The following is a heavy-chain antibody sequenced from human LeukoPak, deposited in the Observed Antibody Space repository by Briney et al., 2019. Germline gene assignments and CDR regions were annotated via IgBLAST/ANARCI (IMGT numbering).Heavy chain of an antibody. J-gene: IGHJ6*02. D-gene: IGHD3-22*01. CDR3: ARGYYDSSGYYYLINYYGMDV. CDR1: GYTFTSYA. V-gene: IGHV7-4-1*02. Sequence: ASVKVSCKASGYTFTSYAMNWVRQDPGQGLEWMGWINTNTGNPTYAQGFTGRFVFSLDTSVSTAYLQISSLKAEDTAVYYCARGYYDSSGYYYLINYYGMDVWGQGTTVTVSS. CDR2: INTNTGNP.